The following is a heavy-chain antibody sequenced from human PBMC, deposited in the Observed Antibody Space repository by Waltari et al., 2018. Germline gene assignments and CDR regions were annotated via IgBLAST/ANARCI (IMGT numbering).Heavy chain of an antibody. CDR1: GFTFSSHW. CDR3: ARADYGGTADYDY. Sequence: EVQLVESGGGLVQPGGSLRLSCAASGFTFSSHWMTWVRQAPGKGLEWLAKIKEDGSESYYGDSVKGRFTISRDNTKNSLYLQMNSLRVEDTAVYYCARADYGGTADYDYWGQGTQVTVSS. D-gene: IGHD4-17*01. V-gene: IGHV3-7*04. J-gene: IGHJ4*02. CDR2: IKEDGSES.